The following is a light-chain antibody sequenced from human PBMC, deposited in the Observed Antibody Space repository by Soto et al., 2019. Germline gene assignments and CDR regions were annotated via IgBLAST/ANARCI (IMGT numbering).Light chain of an antibody. CDR2: GAS. CDR3: HHYNSWPFT. V-gene: IGKV3-15*01. J-gene: IGKJ2*01. Sequence: EIVMTQSPDTLSVSPGERATLSCRASQSVSSNLAWYQQKPGQAPRLLIYGASTRATGFPARFSGSASGTEFTLTISSLQSEDFAVYYCHHYNSWPFTFGQGTKVEIK. CDR1: QSVSSN.